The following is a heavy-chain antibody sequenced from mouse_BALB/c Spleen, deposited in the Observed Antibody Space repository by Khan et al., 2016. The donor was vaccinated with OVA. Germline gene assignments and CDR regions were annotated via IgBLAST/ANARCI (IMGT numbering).Heavy chain of an antibody. CDR2: INPSSGYT. CDR1: GYTFTSYT. J-gene: IGHJ2*01. CDR3: ARTHER. Sequence: VKLLESGAELARPGASVKMSCKASGYTFTSYTMHWVKQRPGQGLEWIGYINPSSGYTKYNQKFKDKATLTTDKSSSTAYMQLSSLTSEDSAVYYCARTHERWGQGTTLTVSS. V-gene: IGHV1-4*01.